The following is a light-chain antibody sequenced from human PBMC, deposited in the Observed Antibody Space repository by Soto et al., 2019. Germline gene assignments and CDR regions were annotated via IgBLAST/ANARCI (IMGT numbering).Light chain of an antibody. CDR1: QTISSW. J-gene: IGKJ1*01. CDR3: QHYNSYSEA. V-gene: IGKV1-5*03. CDR2: KAS. Sequence: DIQMTQSPSTLSGSVGDRVTITCRASQTISSWLAWYQQKPGKAPKLLIYKASTLKSGVPSRFSGSGSGTEFTLTISSLQPDHFATYYCQHYNSYSEAFGQGPKV.